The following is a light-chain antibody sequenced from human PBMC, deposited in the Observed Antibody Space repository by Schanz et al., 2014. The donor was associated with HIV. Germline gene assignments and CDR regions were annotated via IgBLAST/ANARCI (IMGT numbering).Light chain of an antibody. CDR3: SSYTSSSTLDVV. V-gene: IGLV1-40*01. CDR2: DTN. J-gene: IGLJ2*01. CDR1: TSNIGTGFH. Sequence: QSVLTQPPSVSGAPGQRVTISCTGGTSNIGTGFHVHWYQQVPGAAPKLLIFDTNNRPSGVSNRFSGSKSGNTASLTISGLQAEDEADYYCSSYTSSSTLDVVFGGGTKLTVL.